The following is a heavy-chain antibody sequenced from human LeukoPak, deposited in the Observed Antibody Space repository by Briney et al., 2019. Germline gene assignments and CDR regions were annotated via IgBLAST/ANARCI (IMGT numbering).Heavy chain of an antibody. CDR1: GYTFTSYG. CDR2: ISAYNGNT. Sequence: GASVKVSCKASGYTFTSYGISWVRQAPGQGLEWMGWISAYNGNTNYARKLQGRVTMTTDTSTSTAYMELRSLTSGDTAVYYCPRARLDYCSSTSCCPYYYSYRVATGKGDPVTASS. J-gene: IGHJ6*03. CDR3: PRARLDYCSSTSCCPYYYSYRVA. D-gene: IGHD2-2*01. V-gene: IGHV1-18*01.